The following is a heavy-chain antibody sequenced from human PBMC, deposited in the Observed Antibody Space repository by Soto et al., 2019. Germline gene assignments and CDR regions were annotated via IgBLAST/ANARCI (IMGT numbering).Heavy chain of an antibody. CDR1: GGSISSYY. CDR3: ARHVRGVAGSDAFDI. V-gene: IGHV4-59*08. D-gene: IGHD6-19*01. Sequence: SETLSLTCTVSGGSISSYYWSWIRQPPGKGLEWIGYIYYSGSTNYNPSLKSRVTISVDTSKNQFSLKLSSVTAADTAVHYCARHVRGVAGSDAFDIWGQGTMVTVSS. J-gene: IGHJ3*02. CDR2: IYYSGST.